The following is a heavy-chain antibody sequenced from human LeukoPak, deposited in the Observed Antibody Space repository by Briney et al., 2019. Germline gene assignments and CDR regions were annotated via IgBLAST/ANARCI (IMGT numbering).Heavy chain of an antibody. Sequence: SQTLSLTCAISGDSVSRKSAAWNWIRQSPSRGLEWLGRTYYRYKWYNDYAVSVKSRITINADTSKNQFSLQLNSVTPEDTAVYHCAREAVAGYWYFDLWGRGTLVTVSS. J-gene: IGHJ2*01. CDR1: GDSVSRKSAA. D-gene: IGHD6-19*01. V-gene: IGHV6-1*01. CDR2: TYYRYKWYN. CDR3: AREAVAGYWYFDL.